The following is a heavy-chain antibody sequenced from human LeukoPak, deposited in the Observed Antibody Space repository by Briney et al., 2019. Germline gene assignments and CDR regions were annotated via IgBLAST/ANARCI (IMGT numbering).Heavy chain of an antibody. J-gene: IGHJ4*02. CDR1: GFTISSYS. CDR3: ARGRVAAAGTQPTLY. Sequence: KTGGSLRLSCAASGFTISSYSMNWVRQAPGKGLEWVSSISSSSSYIYYADSVKGRFTISRDNAKNSLYLQMNSLRAEDTAVYYCARGRVAAAGTQPTLYWGQGNLVTVSS. D-gene: IGHD6-13*01. V-gene: IGHV3-21*01. CDR2: ISSSSSYI.